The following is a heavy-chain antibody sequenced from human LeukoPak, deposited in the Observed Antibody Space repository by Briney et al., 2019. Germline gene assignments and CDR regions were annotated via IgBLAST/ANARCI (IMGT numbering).Heavy chain of an antibody. CDR1: GFTFSSYG. J-gene: IGHJ4*02. D-gene: IGHD4-17*01. CDR3: AKDNYDYGDYDGGDY. CDR2: IRYDGSNK. V-gene: IGHV3-30*02. Sequence: PGGSLRLSCVASGFTFSSYGMHWVRQPPGKGLEWVAFIRYDGSNKYYADSVKGRFTISRDNSRDTLHLQMNSLRAEDTAVYYCAKDNYDYGDYDGGDYWGQGTLVTVS.